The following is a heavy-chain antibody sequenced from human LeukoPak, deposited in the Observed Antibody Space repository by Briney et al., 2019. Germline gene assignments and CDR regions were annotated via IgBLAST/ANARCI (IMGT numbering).Heavy chain of an antibody. Sequence: PGGSLRLSCAASGFTFNNNWMHWVRQAPGKGLEWVANIKQDGSEKYYVDSVKGRFTISRDNAKNSLYLQMNSLRAEDTAVYYCARRRRGGTVTMRYYFDYWGQGTLVTVSS. J-gene: IGHJ4*02. D-gene: IGHD4-11*01. CDR2: IKQDGSEK. CDR3: ARRRRGGTVTMRYYFDY. CDR1: GFTFNNNW. V-gene: IGHV3-7*01.